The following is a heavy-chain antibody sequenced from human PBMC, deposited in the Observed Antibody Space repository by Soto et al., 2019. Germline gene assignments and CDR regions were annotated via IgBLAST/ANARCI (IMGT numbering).Heavy chain of an antibody. CDR1: GFTFSSYA. V-gene: IGHV3-23*01. CDR3: AKDPNDYDSSAYYVDY. J-gene: IGHJ4*02. CDR2: ISDSGDKT. D-gene: IGHD3-22*01. Sequence: PGGSLRLSCAASGFTFSSYAMSWVRQAPGKGLEWVSAISDSGDKTYYADSVKGRFTVSRDNSKNTLYLQVNSLRAEDTAVYFCAKDPNDYDSSAYYVDYWGRGTLVTVSS.